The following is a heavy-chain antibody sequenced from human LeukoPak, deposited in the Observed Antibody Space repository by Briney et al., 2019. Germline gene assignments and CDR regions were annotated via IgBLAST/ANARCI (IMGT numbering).Heavy chain of an antibody. V-gene: IGHV4-39*07. CDR2: INHSGST. J-gene: IGHJ4*02. CDR1: GGSISSGGYY. CDR3: ARVDYYGSGSHPSPYFDY. Sequence: PSETLSLTCTVSGGSISSGGYYWSWIRQPPGKGLEWIGEINHSGSTNYNPSLKSRVTISVDTSKNQFSLKLSSVTAADTAVYYCARVDYYGSGSHPSPYFDYWGQGTLVTVSS. D-gene: IGHD3-10*01.